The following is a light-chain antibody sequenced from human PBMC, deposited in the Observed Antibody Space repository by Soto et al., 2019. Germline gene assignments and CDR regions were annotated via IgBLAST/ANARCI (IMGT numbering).Light chain of an antibody. CDR1: SSDVGGYNY. J-gene: IGLJ1*01. CDR3: SSYTSSSTRV. Sequence: QAVVTQPASVSGSPGQSITISCTGTSSDVGGYNYVSWYQQHPGKVPKLMIYDVSSRPSGVSNRFSGSKSGNTASLTISGLQAEDEADYYCSSYTSSSTRVFGAGTKLTVL. CDR2: DVS. V-gene: IGLV2-14*01.